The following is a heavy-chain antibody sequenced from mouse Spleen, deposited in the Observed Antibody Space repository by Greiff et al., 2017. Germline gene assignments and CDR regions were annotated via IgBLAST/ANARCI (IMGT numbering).Heavy chain of an antibody. Sequence: QVQLQQPGAELVRPGSSVKLSCKASGYTFTSYWMDWVKQRPGQGLEWIGNIYPSDSETHYNQKFKDKATLTVDKSSSTAYMQLSSLTSEDSAVYYCARSYDDRYFDVWGAGTTVTVSS. J-gene: IGHJ1*01. D-gene: IGHD2-3*01. CDR1: GYTFTSYW. V-gene: IGHV1-61*01. CDR2: IYPSDSET. CDR3: ARSYDDRYFDV.